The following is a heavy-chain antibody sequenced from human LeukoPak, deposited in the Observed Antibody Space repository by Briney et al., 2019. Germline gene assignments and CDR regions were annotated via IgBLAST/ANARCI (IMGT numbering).Heavy chain of an antibody. V-gene: IGHV3-21*01. CDR1: GFSFSDHT. CDR2: ITSRSTYV. CDR3: ARGGYGSGSYYPYYYMDV. D-gene: IGHD3-10*01. Sequence: PGGSLRLSCAGSGFSFSDHTMNWVRQAPGRGLEWVSSITSRSTYVFYADSVKGRFTISRDNAKNSLYLQMNSLRAEDTAVYYCARGGYGSGSYYPYYYMDVWGKGTTVTVSS. J-gene: IGHJ6*03.